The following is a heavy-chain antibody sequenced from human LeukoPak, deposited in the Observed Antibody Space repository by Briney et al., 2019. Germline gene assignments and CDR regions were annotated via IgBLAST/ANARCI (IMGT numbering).Heavy chain of an antibody. CDR1: GFTFSSYG. J-gene: IGHJ3*02. CDR2: ISYDGSNK. D-gene: IGHD4-17*01. CDR3: AKDDDYGDHGIAFDI. Sequence: GGSLRLSCAASGFTFSSYGMHWVRQAPGKGLEWVAVISYDGSNKYYADSVKGRFTISRDNSKNTLYLQMNSLRAEDTAVYYCAKDDDYGDHGIAFDIWGQGTMVTVSS. V-gene: IGHV3-30*18.